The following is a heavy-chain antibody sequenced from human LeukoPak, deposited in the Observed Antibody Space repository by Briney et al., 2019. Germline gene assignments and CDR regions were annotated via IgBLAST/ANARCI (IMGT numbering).Heavy chain of an antibody. D-gene: IGHD6-19*01. CDR3: ARDSVAGNDYYYYYMDV. Sequence: PGGSLRLSCAASGFTFSSYGVHWVRQAPGKGLEWVAFMRYDGSNKYYADSVKGRFTISRDNSKNTLYLQMNSLRAEDTAVYYCARDSVAGNDYYYYYMDVWGKGTTVTVSS. CDR2: MRYDGSNK. CDR1: GFTFSSYG. J-gene: IGHJ6*03. V-gene: IGHV3-30*02.